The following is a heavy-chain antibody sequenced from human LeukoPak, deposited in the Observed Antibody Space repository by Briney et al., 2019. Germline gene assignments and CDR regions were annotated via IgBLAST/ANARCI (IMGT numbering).Heavy chain of an antibody. Sequence: GGSLRLSCVGSGFTFNSYWMSWVRQAPGKGLEWVANIKQDGSEKYYLDSLESRFTISRDNAKNSVYLQINWLRAEDSAVYYCARRGTIAVPVFWFDPWGQGSLVIVSS. CDR3: ARRGTIAVPVFWFDP. V-gene: IGHV3-7*01. J-gene: IGHJ5*02. D-gene: IGHD6-19*01. CDR2: IKQDGSEK. CDR1: GFTFNSYW.